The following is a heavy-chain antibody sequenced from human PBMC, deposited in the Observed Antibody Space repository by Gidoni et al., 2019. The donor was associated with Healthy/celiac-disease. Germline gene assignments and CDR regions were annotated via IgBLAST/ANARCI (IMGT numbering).Heavy chain of an antibody. J-gene: IGHJ6*02. CDR1: GGSIRSGGYY. CDR2: IYYSGST. Sequence: QVQLQESGPGLVKPSQTLSLTCTVSGGSIRSGGYYWSWIRQHPGKGLEWIGYIYYSGSTYYNPSLKSRVTISVDTSKNQFSLKLSSVTAADTAVYYCARDWHCSSTSCSAVGRVGMDVWGQGTTVTVSS. D-gene: IGHD2-2*01. CDR3: ARDWHCSSTSCSAVGRVGMDV. V-gene: IGHV4-31*03.